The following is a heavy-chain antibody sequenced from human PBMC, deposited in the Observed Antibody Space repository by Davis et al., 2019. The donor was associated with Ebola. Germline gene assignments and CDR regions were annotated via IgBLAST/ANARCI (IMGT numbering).Heavy chain of an antibody. D-gene: IGHD3-3*01. Sequence: PGGSLRLSCAASGFTFSSYWMSWVRQAPGKGLEWVANIKQDGSEKYYVDSVKGRFTISRDNAKNSLYLQMNSLRAEDTAVDYCASGATIFGVALADYWGQGTLVTVSS. J-gene: IGHJ4*02. CDR3: ASGATIFGVALADY. V-gene: IGHV3-7*03. CDR1: GFTFSSYW. CDR2: IKQDGSEK.